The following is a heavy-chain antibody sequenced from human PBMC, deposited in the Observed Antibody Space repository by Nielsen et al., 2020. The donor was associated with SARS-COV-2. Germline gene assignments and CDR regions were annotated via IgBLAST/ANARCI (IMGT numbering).Heavy chain of an antibody. D-gene: IGHD3-9*01. J-gene: IGHJ6*02. Sequence: SETLSLTCAVYGGSFSGYCWSWIRQPPGKGLEWIGEINHSGSTNYNPSLKSRVTISVDTSKNQFSLKLSSVTAADTAVYYCARGQGRYFDWLLPNYYYGMDVWGQGTTVTVSS. V-gene: IGHV4-34*01. CDR3: ARGQGRYFDWLLPNYYYGMDV. CDR1: GGSFSGYC. CDR2: INHSGST.